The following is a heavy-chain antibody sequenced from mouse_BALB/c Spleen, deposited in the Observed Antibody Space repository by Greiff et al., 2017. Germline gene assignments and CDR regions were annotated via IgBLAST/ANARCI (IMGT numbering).Heavy chain of an antibody. CDR1: GYTFTSYT. Sequence: VKLQESAAELARPGASVKMSCKASGYTFTSYTMHWVKQRPGQGLEWIGYINPSSGYTEYNQKFKDKTTLTADKSSSTAYMQLSSLTSEDSAVYYCARGDGNYDAMDYWGQGTSVTVSS. D-gene: IGHD2-1*01. CDR2: INPSSGYT. J-gene: IGHJ4*01. V-gene: IGHV1-4*02. CDR3: ARGDGNYDAMDY.